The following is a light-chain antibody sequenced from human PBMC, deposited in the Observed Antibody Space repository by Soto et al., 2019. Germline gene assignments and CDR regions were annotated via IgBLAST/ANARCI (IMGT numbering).Light chain of an antibody. CDR1: QGISIY. V-gene: IGKV1-33*01. CDR2: DAS. J-gene: IGKJ2*01. CDR3: QQYNNRPYA. Sequence: DIQMTQSPSSLSASVGDRVTITCQASQGISIYLNWYLLKPGKAPKLLIYDASNLETGVPSRFSGSGSGTDFTFIISSLQPEEIATYYCQQYNNRPYAFGQGTDLEIK.